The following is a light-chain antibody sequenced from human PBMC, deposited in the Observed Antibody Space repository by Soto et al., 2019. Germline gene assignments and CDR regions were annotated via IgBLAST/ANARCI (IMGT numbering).Light chain of an antibody. Sequence: QSALTQPASVSGSPGQSITISCTGTSSDVGGYNPVSWYQQHPGKAPKLMIYDVSNRPSGVSNRFSGSKSGNTASLTISGLQTEDEADYYCSSYTSSSTPYVFGTGTKVTVL. CDR2: DVS. CDR3: SSYTSSSTPYV. V-gene: IGLV2-14*01. CDR1: SSDVGGYNP. J-gene: IGLJ1*01.